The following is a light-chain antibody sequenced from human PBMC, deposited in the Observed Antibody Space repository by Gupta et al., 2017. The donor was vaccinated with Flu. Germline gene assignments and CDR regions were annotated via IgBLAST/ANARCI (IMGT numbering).Light chain of an antibody. Sequence: SYELTPPPSVSVSPGQTATITCSGNTLSTQYTYWYQQKPGQAPVLVIFKDTERPSGIPERFSGSNSGTTVTLTISGVQAEDEAAYYCQSADNSSTYVVFGGGTKLTV. CDR3: QSADNSSTYVV. CDR2: KDT. V-gene: IGLV3-25*03. J-gene: IGLJ3*02. CDR1: TLSTQY.